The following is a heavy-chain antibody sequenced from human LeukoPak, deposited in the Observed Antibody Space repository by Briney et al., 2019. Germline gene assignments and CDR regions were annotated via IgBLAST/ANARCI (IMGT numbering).Heavy chain of an antibody. CDR2: LYPGVST. CDR1: GGPIDSYY. CDR3: ARLKFYDSTGYSTGHYMDV. J-gene: IGHJ6*03. V-gene: IGHV4-4*07. D-gene: IGHD3-22*01. Sequence: SETLSLTCTVSGGPIDSYYWSWIRQTAGKGLEWIGRLYPGVSTDYNPSLKSRVTMSVDTSKKQFALKLSAVTAADTAAYYCARLKFYDSTGYSTGHYMDVWGKGTTVRVSS.